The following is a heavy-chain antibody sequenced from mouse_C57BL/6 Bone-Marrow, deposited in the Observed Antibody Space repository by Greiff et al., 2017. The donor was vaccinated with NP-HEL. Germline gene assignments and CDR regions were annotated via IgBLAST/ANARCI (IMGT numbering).Heavy chain of an antibody. CDR1: GYTFTDYY. CDR3: ARDYGSTSDY. D-gene: IGHD1-1*01. J-gene: IGHJ2*01. V-gene: IGHV1-19*01. Sequence: VQLKQSGPVLVKPGASVKMSCKASGYTFTDYYMNWVKQSHGKSLEWIGVINPYNGGTSYNQKFKGKATLTVDKSSSTAYMELNSLTSEDSAVYYCARDYGSTSDYWGQGTTLTVSS. CDR2: INPYNGGT.